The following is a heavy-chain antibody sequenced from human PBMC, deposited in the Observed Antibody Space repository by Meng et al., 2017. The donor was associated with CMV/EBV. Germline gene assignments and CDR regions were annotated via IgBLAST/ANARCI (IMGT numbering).Heavy chain of an antibody. V-gene: IGHV4-4*07. Sequence: QVQLQESGPGPVTASATLSLTCTVSGCSISSYYWSWIRQPAGKGLEWIGRIYTSASTNYNPSLKSRVTMSVDTSKNQFSLKLSSVTAADTAVYYCARVLRWNGVIDYWGQGTLVTVSS. CDR2: IYTSAST. J-gene: IGHJ4*02. CDR1: GCSISSYY. CDR3: ARVLRWNGVIDY. D-gene: IGHD4-23*01.